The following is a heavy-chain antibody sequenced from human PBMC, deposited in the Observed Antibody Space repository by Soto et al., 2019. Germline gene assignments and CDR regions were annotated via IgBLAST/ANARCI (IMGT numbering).Heavy chain of an antibody. Sequence: QLQLQESGPGLVKPSETLSLTCTVSGGSISSSSYYWGWIRQPPGKGLEWIGSIYYSGSTYYNPSLKGRVTISVDTSKNQFSLKLSSVTAADTAVYYCARLRDEDSGYEYYFDYWGQGTLVTVSS. CDR1: GGSISSSSYY. CDR2: IYYSGST. D-gene: IGHD5-12*01. CDR3: ARLRDEDSGYEYYFDY. V-gene: IGHV4-39*01. J-gene: IGHJ4*02.